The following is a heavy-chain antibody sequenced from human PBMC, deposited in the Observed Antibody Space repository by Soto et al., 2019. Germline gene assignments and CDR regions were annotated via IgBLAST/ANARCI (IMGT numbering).Heavy chain of an antibody. CDR3: ASSAGYSYGVDY. V-gene: IGHV4-30-2*01. CDR2: IYHSGST. CDR1: GGSISSGGYS. Sequence: PSETLSLTCAVSGGSISSGGYSWSWIRQPPGKGLEWIGYIYHSGSTYYNPSLKSRVTISVDRSKNQFSLKLSSVTAADTAVYYCASSAGYSYGVDYWGQGTLVTVSS. J-gene: IGHJ4*02. D-gene: IGHD5-18*01.